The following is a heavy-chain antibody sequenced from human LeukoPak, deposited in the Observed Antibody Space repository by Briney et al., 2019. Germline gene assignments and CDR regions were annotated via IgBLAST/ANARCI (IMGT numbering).Heavy chain of an antibody. CDR1: GYTFTSYY. Sequence: ASVKVSCKASGYTFTSYYMHWVRQAPGQGLEWMGIINPGGGSTSYAQKFQGRVTMTRDTSTSTVYMELSSLRSEDTAVYYCARGGYFSHYYDSSGYSPVNWGQGTMVTVSS. CDR3: ARGGYFSHYYDSSGYSPVN. CDR2: INPGGGST. J-gene: IGHJ3*01. D-gene: IGHD3-22*01. V-gene: IGHV1-46*01.